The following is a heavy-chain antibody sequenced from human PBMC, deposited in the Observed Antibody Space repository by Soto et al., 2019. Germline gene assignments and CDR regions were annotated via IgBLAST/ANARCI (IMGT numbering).Heavy chain of an antibody. D-gene: IGHD1-26*01. CDR3: ARGRGRRGNKNWFDP. V-gene: IGHV4-39*07. CDR2: IYYSGST. Sequence: SETLSLTCTVSGGSISSSSYYWGWIRQPPGKGLEWIGRIYYSGSTYYNPSLKSRVTISVDTSKNQFSLKLSSVTAADTAVYYCARGRGRRGNKNWFDPWGQGTLVTVSS. J-gene: IGHJ5*02. CDR1: GGSISSSSYY.